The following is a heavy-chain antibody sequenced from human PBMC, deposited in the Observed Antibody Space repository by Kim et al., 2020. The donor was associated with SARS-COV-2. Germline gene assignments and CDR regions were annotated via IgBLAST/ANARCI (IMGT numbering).Heavy chain of an antibody. CDR2: IYSGGST. CDR3: ATTNNWRKKGFDY. CDR1: GFTVSSNY. D-gene: IGHD1-20*01. J-gene: IGHJ4*02. Sequence: GGSLRLSCAASGFTVSSNYMSWVRQAPGKGLEWVSVIYSGGSTYYADSVKGRFTISRDNSKNTLSLQMNSLRGEDTAVYYCATTNNWRKKGFDYWGQGTLVPVS. V-gene: IGHV3-53*01.